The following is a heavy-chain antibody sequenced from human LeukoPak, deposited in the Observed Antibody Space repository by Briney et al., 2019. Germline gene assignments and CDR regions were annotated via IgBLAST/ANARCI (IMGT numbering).Heavy chain of an antibody. Sequence: SETLSLTCTVSGGSISSSSYYWGWIRQPPGKGLEWIGSIYYSGSTYYNPSLKSRVTISVDTSKNQFSLKLSSVTAADTAVYYCARGRQRVIVVAPHSPKGNDAFDIWGQGTMVTVSS. CDR2: IYYSGST. J-gene: IGHJ3*02. CDR1: GGSISSSSYY. CDR3: ARGRQRVIVVAPHSPKGNDAFDI. V-gene: IGHV4-39*01. D-gene: IGHD3-22*01.